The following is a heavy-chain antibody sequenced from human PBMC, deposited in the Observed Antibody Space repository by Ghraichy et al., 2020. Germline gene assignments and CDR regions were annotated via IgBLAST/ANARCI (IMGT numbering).Heavy chain of an antibody. CDR3: ARDLVDYYYFGMDV. CDR1: GGSVSSGSYY. J-gene: IGHJ6*01. V-gene: IGHV4-61*01. Sequence: SETLSLTCIVSGGSVSSGSYYWSWIRQPPGKGLEWIGYIYDSGSTDYNPSLKSRVTIAADTSKNQFSLKLTSVTAADTAVYYCARDLVDYYYFGMDVWGPGTTVTVSA. D-gene: IGHD3-10*01. CDR2: IYDSGST.